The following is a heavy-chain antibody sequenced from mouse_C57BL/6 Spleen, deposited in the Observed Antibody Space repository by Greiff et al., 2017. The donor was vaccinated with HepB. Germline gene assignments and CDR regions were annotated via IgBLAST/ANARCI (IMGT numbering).Heavy chain of an antibody. J-gene: IGHJ1*03. D-gene: IGHD1-1*01. CDR3: ARITTVVATSHFDV. CDR1: GYAFSSSW. CDR2: IYPGDGDT. Sequence: VQLQQSGPELVKPGASVKISCKASGYAFSSSWMNWVKQRPGKGLEWIGRIYPGDGDTNYNGKFKGKATLTADKSSSTAYMQLSSLTSEDSAVYFCARITTVVATSHFDVWGTRTTVTVSS. V-gene: IGHV1-82*01.